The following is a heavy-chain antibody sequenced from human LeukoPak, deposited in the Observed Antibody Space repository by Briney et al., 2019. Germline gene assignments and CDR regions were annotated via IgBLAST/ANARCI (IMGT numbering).Heavy chain of an antibody. J-gene: IGHJ4*02. CDR2: INAGNGNT. CDR3: ARDMYGSGSYYFDY. Sequence: GDSVKVSCKASGYTFTSYAMHWVRQAPGQRLEWMGWINAGNGNTKYSQKFQGRVTITRDTSASTAYMELSSLRSEDTAVYYCARDMYGSGSYYFDYWGQGTLVTVSS. D-gene: IGHD3-10*01. V-gene: IGHV1-3*01. CDR1: GYTFTSYA.